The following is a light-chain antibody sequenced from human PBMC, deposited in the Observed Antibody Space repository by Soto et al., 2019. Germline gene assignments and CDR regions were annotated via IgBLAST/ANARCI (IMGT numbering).Light chain of an antibody. Sequence: ALTQPASVSGTPAQSITISCTGNSSDFGGYNYVSWYQQHPGKAPKLMIYDVSNRPSGVSNRFSGSKSGNTASLTISGLQAEDEADYYCSSYTSSSTPVVFGGGTKVTVL. V-gene: IGLV2-14*01. J-gene: IGLJ2*01. CDR2: DVS. CDR1: SSDFGGYNY. CDR3: SSYTSSSTPVV.